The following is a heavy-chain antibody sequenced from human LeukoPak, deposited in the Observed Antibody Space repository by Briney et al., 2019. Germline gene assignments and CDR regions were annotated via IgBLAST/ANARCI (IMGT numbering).Heavy chain of an antibody. CDR2: MNPNSGNT. CDR1: GYTFTSYD. J-gene: IGHJ6*02. Sequence: GASVKVSCKASGYTFTSYDINWVRQATGQGLEWMGWMNPNSGNTGYAQKFQGRVTMTRNTSISTAYMELNSLRSEDTAVYYCARSYEYYDSSGYYYYYGMDVWGQGTSVTVSS. CDR3: ARSYEYYDSSGYYYYYGMDV. D-gene: IGHD3-22*01. V-gene: IGHV1-8*01.